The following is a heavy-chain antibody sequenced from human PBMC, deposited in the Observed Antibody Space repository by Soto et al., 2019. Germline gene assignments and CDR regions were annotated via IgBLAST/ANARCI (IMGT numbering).Heavy chain of an antibody. Sequence: SETLSPTCTVSGASINGGGYYWSWIRQLPGKGLEWIGYVYFTGSTYYNPSLESRVTISLDTSQNQFSLKLSSVTAADTAVYYCASGNAWAVLLAYWRQGTLVTVSS. V-gene: IGHV4-31*03. D-gene: IGHD3-10*01. CDR1: GASINGGGYY. J-gene: IGHJ4*02. CDR3: ASGNAWAVLLAY. CDR2: VYFTGST.